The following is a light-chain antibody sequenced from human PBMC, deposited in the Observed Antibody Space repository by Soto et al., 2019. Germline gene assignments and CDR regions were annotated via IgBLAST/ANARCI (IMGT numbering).Light chain of an antibody. V-gene: IGLV2-8*01. Sequence: QSALTQPPSASGSPGQSVTISCTGTSSDVGGYNYVSWYQQHPGKAPKLMIYEVSKRPSGVPDRFSGSKSGNTASLTVSGLQAEDEADYYCSPYAGSNNLLFGGGTQLTVL. CDR1: SSDVGGYNY. CDR3: SPYAGSNNLL. J-gene: IGLJ2*01. CDR2: EVS.